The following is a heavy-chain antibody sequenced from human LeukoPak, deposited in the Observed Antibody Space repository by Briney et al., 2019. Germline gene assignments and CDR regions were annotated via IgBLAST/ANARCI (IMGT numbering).Heavy chain of an antibody. CDR2: IYYSGST. D-gene: IGHD1-20*01. CDR3: ARGRNWNDSYFDY. CDR1: GGSISSYY. V-gene: IGHV4-59*01. Sequence: SETLSLTCTVSGGSISSYYWSWIRQPPGKGLEWIGYIYYSGSTNYNPSLKSRITISVDTSKNQFSLKLSSVTAADTAVYSCARGRNWNDSYFDYWGQGTLVTVSS. J-gene: IGHJ4*02.